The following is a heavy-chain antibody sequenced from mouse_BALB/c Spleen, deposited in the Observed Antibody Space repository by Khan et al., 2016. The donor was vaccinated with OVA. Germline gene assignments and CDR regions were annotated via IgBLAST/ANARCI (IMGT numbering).Heavy chain of an antibody. CDR2: IWSGGST. CDR1: GFSLRNYG. D-gene: IGHD2-13*01. Sequence: QVQLKQSGPGLVQPSQSLSITCTVSGFSLRNYGVHWVRQSPGKGLEWLGVIWSGGSTDFNAAFISRLSISKDNSKSQVFFKMNSLQTNDSAIYYCARGGLPFAYWGQGTLVTVSA. CDR3: ARGGLPFAY. J-gene: IGHJ3*01. V-gene: IGHV2-2*02.